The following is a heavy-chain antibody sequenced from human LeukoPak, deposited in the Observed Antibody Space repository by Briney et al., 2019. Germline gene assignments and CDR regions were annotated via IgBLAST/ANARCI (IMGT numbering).Heavy chain of an antibody. D-gene: IGHD6-13*01. J-gene: IGHJ6*03. V-gene: IGHV1-18*04. CDR2: ISVSHRNT. CDR1: GYTFTAYY. CDR3: ARSRSSSSWYRPRYYYYYMDV. Sequence: GASVKVSCKASGYTFTAYYMHWVRLAPGQGLEWMGWISVSHRNTNYAQKLQGRVTMTTDTSTNTAYMELRSLRSDDTAMYYCARSRSSSSWYRPRYYYYYMDVWGKGTTVTVSS.